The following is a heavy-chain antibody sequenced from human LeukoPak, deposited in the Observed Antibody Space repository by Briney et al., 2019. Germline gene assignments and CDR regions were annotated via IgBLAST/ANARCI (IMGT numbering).Heavy chain of an antibody. Sequence: GGSLRLSCAASGLTVITNDMTWARQAPGKGLEWVSVLYSDGNTKYADSVQGRFTISRDNSKNTLYLEMNSLSPDDTAVYYCARGVEPLAANTLAYWGQGTLVTVSS. D-gene: IGHD1-14*01. CDR3: ARGVEPLAANTLAY. CDR2: LYSDGNT. J-gene: IGHJ4*02. V-gene: IGHV3-53*01. CDR1: GLTVITND.